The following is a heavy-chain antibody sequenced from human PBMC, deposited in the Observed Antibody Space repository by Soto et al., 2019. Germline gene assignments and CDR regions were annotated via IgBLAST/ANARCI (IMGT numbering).Heavy chain of an antibody. Sequence: PGGSLRLSCAASGFTFSSYGMHWVRQAPGKGLEWVAVIWYDGSNKYYADSVKGRFTISRDNSKNTLYLQMNSLRAEDTAVYYCARGGTAMAPPYYYYGMDVWGQGTTVTVSS. D-gene: IGHD5-18*01. V-gene: IGHV3-33*01. CDR3: ARGGTAMAPPYYYYGMDV. CDR2: IWYDGSNK. CDR1: GFTFSSYG. J-gene: IGHJ6*02.